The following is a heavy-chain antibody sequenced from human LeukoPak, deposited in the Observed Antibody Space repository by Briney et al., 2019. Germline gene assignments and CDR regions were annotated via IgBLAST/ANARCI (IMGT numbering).Heavy chain of an antibody. CDR1: GFTFSSYS. V-gene: IGHV3-23*01. D-gene: IGHD3-9*01. Sequence: PGGSLRLSCAASGFTFSSYSMNWVRQAPGKGLEWVSAISGSGGSTYYADSVKGRFTISRDNSKNTLYLQMNSLRAEDTAVYYCAKDFDWRLLVDYWGQGTLVTVSS. J-gene: IGHJ4*02. CDR2: ISGSGGST. CDR3: AKDFDWRLLVDY.